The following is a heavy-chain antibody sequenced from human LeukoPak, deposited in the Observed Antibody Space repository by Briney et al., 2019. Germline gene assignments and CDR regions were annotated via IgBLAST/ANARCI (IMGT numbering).Heavy chain of an antibody. D-gene: IGHD2-2*02. CDR3: ARHKKGYCSSTSCYTNYYYYMDV. CDR2: IYPGDSDT. CDR1: GYSFTSYW. J-gene: IGHJ6*03. V-gene: IGHV5-51*01. Sequence: GESLKISCKGSGYSFTSYWIGWVRQMPGKGLEWMGIIYPGDSDTRYSPSFQGQVTISVDKSISTAYLQWSSLKASDTAMYYCARHKKGYCSSTSCYTNYYYYMDVWGKGTTVTVSS.